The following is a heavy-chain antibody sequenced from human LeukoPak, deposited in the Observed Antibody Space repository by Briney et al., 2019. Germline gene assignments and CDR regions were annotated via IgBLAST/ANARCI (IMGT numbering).Heavy chain of an antibody. CDR1: GYTFTNYG. D-gene: IGHD3-3*01. J-gene: IGHJ6*03. V-gene: IGHV1-18*01. CDR3: ARGIEDYDFWSGYPSYYYYYMDV. Sequence: GASVKVSCKASGYTFTNYGISWVRQAPGQGLEWMGWISAYDGNTYYAQKLQGRVTMTTDTSTSTAYMELRSLRSDDTAVYYCARGIEDYDFWSGYPSYYYYYMDVWGKGTTVTVSS. CDR2: ISAYDGNT.